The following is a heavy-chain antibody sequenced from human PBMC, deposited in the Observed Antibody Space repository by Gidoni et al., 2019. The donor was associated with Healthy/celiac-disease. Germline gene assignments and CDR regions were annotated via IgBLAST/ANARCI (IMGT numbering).Heavy chain of an antibody. J-gene: IGHJ4*02. D-gene: IGHD3-22*01. V-gene: IGHV1-3*01. CDR2: INGGNGNT. Sequence: QVHLVQSGAAVQKPGASVKVSCHAPGFTFTSYAMHWVRQAPGQRLEWMGWINGGNGNTKYAQKFQGRVTITRDTSANTAYMELSSMRSEETAVYCCESGRNDYDSSGYYSPYFDYWGQGTLVTVSS. CDR3: ESGRNDYDSSGYYSPYFDY. CDR1: GFTFTSYA.